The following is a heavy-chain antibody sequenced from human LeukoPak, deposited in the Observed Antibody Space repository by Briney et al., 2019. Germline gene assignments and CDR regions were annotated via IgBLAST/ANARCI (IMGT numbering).Heavy chain of an antibody. CDR2: IDPSDSYT. D-gene: IGHD4/OR15-4a*01. V-gene: IGHV5-10-1*01. CDR1: GYSFTSYW. Sequence: GESLKISCKGSGYSFTSYWISWVRQMPGKGLEWMGRIDPSDSYTNYSPSFQGHVTISADKSISTAYLQWSSLKASDTATYYCARGGASYNWFDPWGQGTLVTVSS. CDR3: ARGGASYNWFDP. J-gene: IGHJ5*02.